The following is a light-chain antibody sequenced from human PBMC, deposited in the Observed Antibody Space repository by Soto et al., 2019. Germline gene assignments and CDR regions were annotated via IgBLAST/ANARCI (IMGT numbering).Light chain of an antibody. CDR2: LGS. J-gene: IGKJ3*01. CDR1: QSLLHSDGYNY. CDR3: MQALQTPLFT. V-gene: IGKV2-28*01. Sequence: DIVMTQSPLYLPVTRGEPASISCRSSQSLLHSDGYNYLDWYLQKPGQSPQLLIYLGSNRASGVPDRFSGSGSGTDFTLKISRVEAEDVGVYYCMQALQTPLFTFGPGTKVDLK.